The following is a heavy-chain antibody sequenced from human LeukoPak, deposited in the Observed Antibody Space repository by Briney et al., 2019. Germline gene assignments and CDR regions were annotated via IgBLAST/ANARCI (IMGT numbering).Heavy chain of an antibody. Sequence: SETLSLTCTVSGGSIKTYYWSWSRQSPGKGLEWIGSMSYSGASNYIPSLKSRVSMTIDISKNQFSLKLTSVTAADTALYFCAAGSRPYYFYYMAVWGTGTTVTVSS. CDR3: AAGSRPYYFYYMAV. CDR2: MSYSGAS. V-gene: IGHV4-59*08. CDR1: GGSIKTYY. J-gene: IGHJ6*03.